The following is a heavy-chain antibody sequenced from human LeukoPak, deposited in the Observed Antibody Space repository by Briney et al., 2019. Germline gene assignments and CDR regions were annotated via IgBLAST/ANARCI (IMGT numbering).Heavy chain of an antibody. CDR1: GFTFSGYS. D-gene: IGHD6-13*01. Sequence: PGGSLRLSCAASGFTFSGYSMNWIRQAPGKGLEWVSYISPSGGTMYYADSVEGRFTNSRDNARSSLYLHMNSLRDEDTAVYYCARAAYSSSPDYWGQGTLVTVSS. J-gene: IGHJ4*02. CDR2: ISPSGGTM. V-gene: IGHV3-48*02. CDR3: ARAAYSSSPDY.